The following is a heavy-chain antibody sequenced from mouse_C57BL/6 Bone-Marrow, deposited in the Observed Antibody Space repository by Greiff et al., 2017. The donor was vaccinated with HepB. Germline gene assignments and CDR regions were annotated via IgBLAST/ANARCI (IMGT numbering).Heavy chain of an antibody. J-gene: IGHJ3*01. V-gene: IGHV2-2*01. D-gene: IGHD4-1*01. CDR3: ARNKGTGSFAY. Sequence: QVQLQQSGPGLVQPSQSLSITCTVSGFSLTSYGVHWVRQSPGKGLEWLGVIWSGGSTDYHSAFISRLSISKDNSKSQVFFKMNSLQADDTAIYYCARNKGTGSFAYWGQGTLVTVSA. CDR2: IWSGGST. CDR1: GFSLTSYG.